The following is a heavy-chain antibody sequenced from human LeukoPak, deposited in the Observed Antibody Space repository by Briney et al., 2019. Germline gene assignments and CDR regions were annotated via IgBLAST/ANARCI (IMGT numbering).Heavy chain of an antibody. CDR3: ARGSTLIRGFDY. D-gene: IGHD3-10*01. CDR2: IFYSGSA. Sequence: SETLSLTCTVSGGXISSGDYYWNWIRQHPEKSLEWIGYIFYSGSAYYNPSLKSRVTISVDTSKNQFSLKLSSVTAADTAVYYCARGSTLIRGFDYWGQGILVTVSS. J-gene: IGHJ4*02. CDR1: GGXISSGDYY. V-gene: IGHV4-31*03.